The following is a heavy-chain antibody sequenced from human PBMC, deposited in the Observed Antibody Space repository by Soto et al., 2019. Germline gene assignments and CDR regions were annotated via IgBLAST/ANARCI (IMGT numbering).Heavy chain of an antibody. Sequence: GASVKVSCKASGYTFTSYDINWVRQATGQGLEWMGWMNPNSGNTGYAQKFQGRVTMTRNTSISTAYMELSSLRSEDTAVHYCARSNWGSYDFWSGYYTGRREYGMDVWGQGTTVTVSS. D-gene: IGHD3-3*01. CDR2: MNPNSGNT. CDR1: GYTFTSYD. V-gene: IGHV1-8*01. CDR3: ARSNWGSYDFWSGYYTGRREYGMDV. J-gene: IGHJ6*02.